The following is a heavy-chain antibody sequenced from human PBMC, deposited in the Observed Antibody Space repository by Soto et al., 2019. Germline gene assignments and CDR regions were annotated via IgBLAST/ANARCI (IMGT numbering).Heavy chain of an antibody. CDR2: MSYTGNT. CDR1: GGSISPYY. CDR3: ARQERLRYFDWLTIDY. D-gene: IGHD3-9*01. Sequence: SETLSLTCTVSGGSISPYYWSWIRQPPGKGLEWIGYMSYTGNTNYNPSLRSRVTTSIDTSKNQFSLKLTSVTAADTAVYYCARQERLRYFDWLTIDYWGQGTLVTVSS. V-gene: IGHV4-59*01. J-gene: IGHJ4*02.